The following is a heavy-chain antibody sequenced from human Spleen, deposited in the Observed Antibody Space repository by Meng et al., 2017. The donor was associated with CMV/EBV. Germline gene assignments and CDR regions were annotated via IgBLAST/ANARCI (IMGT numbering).Heavy chain of an antibody. J-gene: IGHJ6*02. CDR3: ARVKRYCTGGSCSSTGYYGMDV. D-gene: IGHD2-15*01. CDR2: FDPEDGET. V-gene: IGHV1-24*01. Sequence: ASVKVSCKVSGYTLTELSMHWVRQAPGKGLEWMGGFDPEDGETIYAQKFQGRVTMTGDTSITTAYMELSRLRSDDMAVYYCARVKRYCTGGSCSSTGYYGMDVWGQGTTVTVSS. CDR1: GYTLTELS.